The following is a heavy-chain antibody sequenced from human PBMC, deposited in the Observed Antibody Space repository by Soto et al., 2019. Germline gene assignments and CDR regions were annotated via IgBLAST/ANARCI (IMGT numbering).Heavy chain of an antibody. CDR3: VKDNVGVYCSGGSCYFVY. V-gene: IGHV3-9*01. D-gene: IGHD2-15*01. Sequence: EVHLVESGGGLAQPGRSLRLSCVASGFSLDHYAMHWVRQAPGKGLEWVSGISWDSGVIDYADSVRGRFTISRDNAKNSLYLEITSQRAEDTALYYCVKDNVGVYCSGGSCYFVYWGQGSLVTVSS. CDR1: GFSLDHYA. J-gene: IGHJ4*02. CDR2: ISWDSGVI.